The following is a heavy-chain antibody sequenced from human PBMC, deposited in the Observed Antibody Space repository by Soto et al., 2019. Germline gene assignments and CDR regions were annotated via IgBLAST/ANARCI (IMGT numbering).Heavy chain of an antibody. CDR3: ATAPDYYPMMP. CDR2: IYHSGRT. D-gene: IGHD3-22*01. Sequence: PSETRSLTCSFCVCCIMTVYYSWSFIRKPPGKGLEGIVYIYHSGRTHYKPSLKSRGTISVDRSTNQFSLKLSSVTAEDTAVYYCATAPDYYPMMPWGKGTLV. J-gene: IGHJ5*02. CDR1: VCCIMTVYYS. V-gene: IGHV4-30-2*01.